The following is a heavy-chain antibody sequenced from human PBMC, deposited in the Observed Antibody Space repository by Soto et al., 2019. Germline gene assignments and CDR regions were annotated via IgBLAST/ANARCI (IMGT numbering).Heavy chain of an antibody. D-gene: IGHD1-26*01. J-gene: IGHJ5*02. CDR3: ARDGDQWDHRFCDT. CDR2: SRADRGHT. V-gene: IGHV1-18*01. Sequence: QIQLEQSGPDLKEPGASVKVFCKASSSTSTRRGFSWVRQAPGQGLGWVGWSRADRGHTNYAQKFQGRVTMTTEVYTSTTYMELRSLTSDDTAVYYCARDGDQWDHRFCDTWGKGTLVTVSS. CDR1: SSTSTRRG.